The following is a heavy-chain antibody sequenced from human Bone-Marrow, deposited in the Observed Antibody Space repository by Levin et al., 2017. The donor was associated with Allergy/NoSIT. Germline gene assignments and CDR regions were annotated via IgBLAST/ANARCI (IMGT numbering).Heavy chain of an antibody. D-gene: IGHD2-15*01. Sequence: GESLKISCAASGFTFSNYWMHWVRQAPGKGLVWVSRINPDGSKTDYVDSMTGRFTISRDNAKNTLYLQMSSLRAEDTAMYFCARDPPTQYCGGGNCHSLLGLVDWGQGTLVTVSS. CDR3: ARDPPTQYCGGGNCHSLLGLVD. CDR2: INPDGSKT. CDR1: GFTFSNYW. V-gene: IGHV3-74*01. J-gene: IGHJ4*02.